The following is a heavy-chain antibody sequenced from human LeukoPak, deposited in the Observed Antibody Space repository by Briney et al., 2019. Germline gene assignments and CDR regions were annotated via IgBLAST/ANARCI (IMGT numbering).Heavy chain of an antibody. CDR2: ISGSGGST. D-gene: IGHD3-9*01. Sequence: PGGSLRLSCAASGFTFSSYAMSWVRQAPGKGLEWVSAISGSGGSTYYADSVKGRFTISRDNSKNTLYLQMNSLRAEDTAVYYCATDTLSYDILTGYYFDYWGQGTLVTVS. CDR3: ATDTLSYDILTGYYFDY. CDR1: GFTFSSYA. V-gene: IGHV3-23*01. J-gene: IGHJ4*02.